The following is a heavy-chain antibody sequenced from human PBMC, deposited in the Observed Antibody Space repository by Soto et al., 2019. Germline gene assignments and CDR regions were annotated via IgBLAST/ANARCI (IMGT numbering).Heavy chain of an antibody. Sequence: GGSLRLSCAASGFTFSTYWMHWVRQAPGKGLVWVSRISGDESTTTYADSVKGRFTISRDNAENTLYLQMNSLRAEDTAVYYCAGGATQAKWFDPWGRGTLVTVSS. D-gene: IGHD1-26*01. CDR3: AGGATQAKWFDP. CDR2: ISGDESTT. V-gene: IGHV3-74*01. CDR1: GFTFSTYW. J-gene: IGHJ5*02.